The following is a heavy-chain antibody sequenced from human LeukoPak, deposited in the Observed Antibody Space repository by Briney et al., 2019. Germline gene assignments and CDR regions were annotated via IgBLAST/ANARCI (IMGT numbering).Heavy chain of an antibody. D-gene: IGHD2-15*01. V-gene: IGHV3-11*01. CDR3: AKDDVVVVAATYGYYFDY. CDR1: GFTFSDYY. Sequence: GGSLRLSCSASGFTFSDYYMSWIRQAPGKGLEWVAYIRSSSSTIYYADSVKGRFTISRDNAKNSLYLQMNSLRAEDTAVYYCAKDDVVVVAATYGYYFDYWGQGTLVTVSS. J-gene: IGHJ4*02. CDR2: IRSSSSTI.